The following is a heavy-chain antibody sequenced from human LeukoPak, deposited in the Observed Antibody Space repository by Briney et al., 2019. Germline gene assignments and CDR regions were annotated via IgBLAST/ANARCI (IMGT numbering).Heavy chain of an antibody. CDR3: ARTTLFGVVIE. Sequence: SETLSLTCTVSGGSISRSSYYWGWIRQPPGKGLEWIGSIYYSGSTYYNPSLKSRVTISVDTSKNQFSLKLSSVTAADTAVYYCARTTLFGVVIEWGQGTLVTVSS. D-gene: IGHD3-3*01. V-gene: IGHV4-39*01. J-gene: IGHJ4*02. CDR1: GGSISRSSYY. CDR2: IYYSGST.